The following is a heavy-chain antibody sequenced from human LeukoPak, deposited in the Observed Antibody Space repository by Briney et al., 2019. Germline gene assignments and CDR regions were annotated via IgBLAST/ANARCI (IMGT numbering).Heavy chain of an antibody. Sequence: PGGSLRLSCAASGFTFSSYAMHWVRQAPGKGLEWVSSISSSSSYIYYADSVKGRFTISRDNAKNSLYLQMNSLRAEDTAVYYCAKPSRRSGYTFDYWGQGTLVTVSS. CDR3: AKPSRRSGYTFDY. CDR2: ISSSSSYI. CDR1: GFTFSSYA. D-gene: IGHD3-3*01. J-gene: IGHJ4*02. V-gene: IGHV3-21*01.